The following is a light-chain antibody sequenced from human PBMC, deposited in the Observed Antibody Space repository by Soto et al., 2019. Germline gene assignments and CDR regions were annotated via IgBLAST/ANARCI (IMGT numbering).Light chain of an antibody. Sequence: QSVLTQPPSVSGAPGQRVTISCTGCSSNIGAGYDVHWYQQLPGTAPKLLIFGNNNRPSGVPDRFSGSKSGTSASLAITGLQAEDEADYYCQSYDSSLSGWVFGGGTKLPS. CDR1: SSNIGAGYD. CDR3: QSYDSSLSGWV. CDR2: GNN. V-gene: IGLV1-40*01. J-gene: IGLJ3*02.